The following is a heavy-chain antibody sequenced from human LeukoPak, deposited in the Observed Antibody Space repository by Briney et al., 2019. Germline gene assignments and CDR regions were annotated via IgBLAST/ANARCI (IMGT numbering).Heavy chain of an antibody. Sequence: PGGSLRLSCAASGFTFSSYGMHWVRQAPGKGLEWVAVISHDGTKEYYADAVKGRFTISRDNSKNTLSLQMNSLRAEDTAVFYCARPISGTLGYGMDVWGQGTTVTVSS. V-gene: IGHV3-30*03. CDR2: ISHDGTKE. J-gene: IGHJ6*02. CDR3: ARPISGTLGYGMDV. D-gene: IGHD1-26*01. CDR1: GFTFSSYG.